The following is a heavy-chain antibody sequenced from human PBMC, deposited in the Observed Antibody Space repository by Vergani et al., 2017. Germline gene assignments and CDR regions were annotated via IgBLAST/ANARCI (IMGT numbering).Heavy chain of an antibody. Sequence: QVQLVQSGAEVKKPGASVKVSCKASGYTFTSYYMHWVRQAPGQGLEWMGIINPSGGSTSYAQKFQARVTMTRVTSASTVYMELSSLRSEDTAVYYCARSTYGGNHMDVWGKGTTVTVSS. CDR3: ARSTYGGNHMDV. J-gene: IGHJ6*03. CDR1: GYTFTSYY. V-gene: IGHV1-46*03. CDR2: INPSGGST. D-gene: IGHD4-23*01.